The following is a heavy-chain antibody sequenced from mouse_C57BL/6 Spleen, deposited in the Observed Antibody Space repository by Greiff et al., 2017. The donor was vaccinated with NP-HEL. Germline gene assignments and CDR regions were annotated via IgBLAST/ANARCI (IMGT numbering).Heavy chain of an antibody. CDR1: GYAFSSSW. CDR3: ARSSADYYGSRDWYFDV. CDR2: IYPGDGDT. D-gene: IGHD1-1*01. Sequence: QVQLQQSGPELVKPGASVKISCKASGYAFSSSWMNWVKQRPGKGLEWIGRIYPGDGDTNYNGKFKGKATLTADKSSSTAYMQLSSLTSEDSAVYFCARSSADYYGSRDWYFDVWGTGTTVTVSS. J-gene: IGHJ1*03. V-gene: IGHV1-82*01.